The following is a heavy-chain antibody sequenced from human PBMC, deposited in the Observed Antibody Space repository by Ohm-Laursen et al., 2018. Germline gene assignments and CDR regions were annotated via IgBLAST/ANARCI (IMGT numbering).Heavy chain of an antibody. J-gene: IGHJ6*02. D-gene: IGHD4-17*01. CDR1: RFSFSNYA. Sequence: SLRLSCTASRFSFSNYAMAWVRLAPGKGLEWVSSISDRSGSTYYADSVKGRFTISRDNSRNTLYLQMNSLRAEDTALYYCAKGHTVTGDYYYNMDVWGQGTTVTVSS. V-gene: IGHV3-23*01. CDR3: AKGHTVTGDYYYNMDV. CDR2: ISDRSGST.